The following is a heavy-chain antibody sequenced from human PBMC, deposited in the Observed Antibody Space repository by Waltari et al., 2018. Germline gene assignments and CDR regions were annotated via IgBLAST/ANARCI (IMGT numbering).Heavy chain of an antibody. Sequence: EVQLLESGGGLVQPGGSLRLSCAASGFTFSSYAMSWVRQAPGKGLEWVSVIYSGGSSTYYADSVKGRFTISRDNSKNTLYLQMNSLRAEDTAVYYCAKVPGYCSSTSCYGYWSQGTLVTVSS. CDR3: AKVPGYCSSTSCYGY. CDR2: IYSGGSST. J-gene: IGHJ4*02. CDR1: GFTFSSYA. V-gene: IGHV3-23*03. D-gene: IGHD2-2*01.